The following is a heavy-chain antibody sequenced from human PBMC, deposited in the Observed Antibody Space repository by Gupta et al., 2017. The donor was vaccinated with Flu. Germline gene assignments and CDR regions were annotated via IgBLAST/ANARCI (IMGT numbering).Heavy chain of an antibody. CDR2: ISYDGSNK. D-gene: IGHD5-18*01. CDR1: GFTFSSYG. V-gene: IGHV3-30*18. J-gene: IGHJ4*02. CDR3: AKGPFRWDTAMVTYYFDY. Sequence: QVQLVESGGGVVQPGRSLRLSCAASGFTFSSYGMHWVRQAPGKGLEWVAVISYDGSNKYYADSVKGRFTISRDNTKNTLYLQMNSLRAEDTAVYYCAKGPFRWDTAMVTYYFDYWGQGTLVTVSS.